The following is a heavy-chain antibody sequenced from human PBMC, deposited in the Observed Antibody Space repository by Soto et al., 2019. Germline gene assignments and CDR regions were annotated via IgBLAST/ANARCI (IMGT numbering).Heavy chain of an antibody. CDR1: GFTFSSYA. D-gene: IGHD3-10*01. CDR3: ATNKDPLLRMLMDV. Sequence: PGGSLRLSCAASGFTFSSYAMHWVRQAPGKGLEWVAVISYDGSNKYYADSVKGRFTISRDNSKNTLYLQMNSLRAEDTAVYYCATNKDPLLRMLMDVWGQGTTVTVSS. V-gene: IGHV3-30-3*01. CDR2: ISYDGSNK. J-gene: IGHJ6*02.